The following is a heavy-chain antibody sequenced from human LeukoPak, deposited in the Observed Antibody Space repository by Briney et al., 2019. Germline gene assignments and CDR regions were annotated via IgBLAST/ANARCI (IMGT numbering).Heavy chain of an antibody. CDR1: GGSISSYY. CDR2: MYTSGST. V-gene: IGHV4-4*07. D-gene: IGHD5-12*01. CDR3: ARDSSGYDLGNFDY. Sequence: SETLSLTCTVSGGSISSYYWSWIRQSAGEGVEWIGRMYTSGSTNYNPSLKSRVTMSVDTSKNQFSLKLSSVTAADTAVYYCARDSSGYDLGNFDYWGQGTLVTVSS. J-gene: IGHJ4*02.